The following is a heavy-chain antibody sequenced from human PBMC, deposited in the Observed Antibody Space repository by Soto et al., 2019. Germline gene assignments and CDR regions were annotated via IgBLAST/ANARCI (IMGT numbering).Heavy chain of an antibody. J-gene: IGHJ4*02. CDR3: ARDLEFRDGNISHLDY. Sequence: QVQLVHSGAEVKKPGSSVKVSCKASGGTFSSHVFNWVRQAPGQGLEWMGGIMPIIGTANYAQKFQGRVTSTADDSTSTAYMELSSLRSEDTAVYYCARDLEFRDGNISHLDYWGQGTLVTVSS. CDR1: GGTFSSHV. CDR2: IMPIIGTA. D-gene: IGHD3-10*01. V-gene: IGHV1-69*01.